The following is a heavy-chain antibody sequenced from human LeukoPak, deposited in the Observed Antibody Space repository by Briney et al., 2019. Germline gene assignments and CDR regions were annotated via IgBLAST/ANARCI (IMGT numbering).Heavy chain of an antibody. J-gene: IGHJ4*02. CDR1: GFTVSDNY. Sequence: GGSLRLSCAASGFTVSDNYMNWVGQAPGKGLEWVSVIYSGGSTYYADSVKGRFTISRDNSKNTLYLQMNSLRAEDTAVYYCARRAGDYSHPYDYWGQGTLVTVS. V-gene: IGHV3-66*04. CDR3: ARRAGDYSHPYDY. D-gene: IGHD3-22*01. CDR2: IYSGGST.